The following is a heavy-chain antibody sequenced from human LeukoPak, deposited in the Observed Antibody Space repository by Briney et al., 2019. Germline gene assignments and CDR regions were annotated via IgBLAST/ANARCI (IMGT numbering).Heavy chain of an antibody. CDR1: GYAFTSYG. Sequence: ASVKVSCKASGYAFTSYGISWVRQAPGQGLEWMGWISAYNGNTNYAQKLQGRVTMNTDTSTSTAYKELRSLRSDDTAVYYCARKFIAARKDSIDYWGQGALATVSS. CDR2: ISAYNGNT. CDR3: ARKFIAARKDSIDY. D-gene: IGHD6-6*01. V-gene: IGHV1-18*01. J-gene: IGHJ4*02.